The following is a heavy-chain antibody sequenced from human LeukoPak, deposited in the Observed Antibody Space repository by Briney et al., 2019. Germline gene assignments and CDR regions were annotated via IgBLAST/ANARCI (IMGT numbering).Heavy chain of an antibody. J-gene: IGHJ3*02. CDR1: GVSISSYY. V-gene: IGHV4-59*01. Sequence: SETLSLTCTVSGVSISSYYWSWIRQPPGKGLVWIGYIYYSGSTNYNPSLKSRVTISVDTSKNQFSLKLSSVTAADTAVYYCARSTKQRGAFDIWGQGTMVTVSS. CDR2: IYYSGST. D-gene: IGHD6-25*01. CDR3: ARSTKQRGAFDI.